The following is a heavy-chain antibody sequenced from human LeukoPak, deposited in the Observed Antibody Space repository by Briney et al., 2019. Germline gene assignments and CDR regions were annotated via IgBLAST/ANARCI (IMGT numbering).Heavy chain of an antibody. V-gene: IGHV3-48*02. CDR2: ISSSSSTI. D-gene: IGHD4-17*01. CDR3: ARAPRGDYGDFILNWFDP. J-gene: IGHJ5*02. Sequence: GGSLRLSWAASGFTFSSYSMNWVRQAPGKGLEWVSYISSSSSTIYYADSVKGRFTISRDNAKNSLYLQMNSLRDEDTAVYYCARAPRGDYGDFILNWFDPWGREPWSPSPQ. CDR1: GFTFSSYS.